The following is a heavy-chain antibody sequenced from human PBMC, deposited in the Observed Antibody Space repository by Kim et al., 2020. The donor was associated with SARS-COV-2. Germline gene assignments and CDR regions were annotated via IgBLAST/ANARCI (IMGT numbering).Heavy chain of an antibody. J-gene: IGHJ4*02. V-gene: IGHV4-39*01. Sequence: SETLSLTCTVSGASISSSTYYWGWIRQPPGRRLEWIATMYYSGSTYYNPSLKSRVTMSGDPSKNQFSLKLTSVTAAATAVYYCGGGGICLYSRFYYWGQG. CDR3: GGGGICLYSRFYY. CDR2: MYYSGST. D-gene: IGHD2-8*01. CDR1: GASISSSTYY.